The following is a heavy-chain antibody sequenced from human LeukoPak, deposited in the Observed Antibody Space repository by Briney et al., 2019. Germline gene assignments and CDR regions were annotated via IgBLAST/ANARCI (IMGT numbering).Heavy chain of an antibody. J-gene: IGHJ4*02. D-gene: IGHD4/OR15-4a*01. V-gene: IGHV4-34*01. CDR3: ARVDLATVLFDY. CDR2: INHSGST. Sequence: PSETLSLTCAVHGGSFSGYYWSWIRQPPGKGLEWIGEINHSGSTNYNPSLKSRVTISVDTSKNQFSLKLSSVTAADTAVYYCARVDLATVLFDYWGQGTLVTVSS. CDR1: GGSFSGYY.